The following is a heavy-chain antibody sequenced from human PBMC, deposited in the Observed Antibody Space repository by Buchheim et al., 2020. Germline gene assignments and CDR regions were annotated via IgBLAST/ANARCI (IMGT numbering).Heavy chain of an antibody. V-gene: IGHV3-33*01. Sequence: QVQLVESGGGVVQPGRSLRLSCAASGFTFSSYGMHWVRQAPGKGLEWVAVIWYDGSNKYYADSVKGRFTISRDNAKNSLYLQMNSLRAEDTALYYCARVWPHSGLRNYYYYYMDVWGKGTT. J-gene: IGHJ6*03. CDR3: ARVWPHSGLRNYYYYYMDV. CDR2: IWYDGSNK. D-gene: IGHD5-12*01. CDR1: GFTFSSYG.